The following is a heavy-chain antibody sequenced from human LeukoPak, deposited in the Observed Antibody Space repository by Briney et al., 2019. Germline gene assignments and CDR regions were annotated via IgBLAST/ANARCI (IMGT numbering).Heavy chain of an antibody. Sequence: GGSLRLSCAASGFSFSGSAIHWVRQASGKGLEWVGRIRSKTNNYATAYAASVKGRFTISRDDSRNTAYLQMNSLKTDDTALYYCTRYRPIPIWGAPGPDRGFDPWGQGTLVTVSS. V-gene: IGHV3-73*01. CDR1: GFSFSGSA. CDR2: IRSKTNNYAT. CDR3: TRYRPIPIWGAPGPDRGFDP. D-gene: IGHD6-13*01. J-gene: IGHJ5*02.